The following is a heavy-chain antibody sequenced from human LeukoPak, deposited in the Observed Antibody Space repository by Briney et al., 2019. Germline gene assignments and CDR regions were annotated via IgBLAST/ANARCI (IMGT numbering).Heavy chain of an antibody. V-gene: IGHV4-39*02. D-gene: IGHD3-3*01. CDR1: GGSISSSSYY. CDR3: AGEGGTPSVYDFWSGPRSDD. Sequence: SETLSLTCTVSGGSISSSSYYWGWIRQPPGKGLEWIGSIYYSGSTYYNPSLKSRVTISVDTSKNQFSLKLSSVTAADTAVYYCAGEGGTPSVYDFWSGPRSDDWGQGTLVTVSS. J-gene: IGHJ4*02. CDR2: IYYSGST.